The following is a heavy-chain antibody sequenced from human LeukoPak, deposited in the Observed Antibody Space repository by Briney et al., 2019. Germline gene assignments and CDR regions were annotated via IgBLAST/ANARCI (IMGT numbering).Heavy chain of an antibody. V-gene: IGHV1-2*02. Sequence: ASVKVSCKASGYTFTGYYMHWVRQAPGQGLEWMGWINPNSGDTNYAQKFQGRVTITRDPSISTAYIELSGLTFDDTAVYYCARDQSSGWSDPWGQGTLVTVSS. J-gene: IGHJ5*02. CDR1: GYTFTGYY. D-gene: IGHD6-6*01. CDR2: INPNSGDT. CDR3: ARDQSSGWSDP.